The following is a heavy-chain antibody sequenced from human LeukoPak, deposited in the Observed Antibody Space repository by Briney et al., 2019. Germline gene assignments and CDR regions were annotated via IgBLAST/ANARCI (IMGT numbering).Heavy chain of an antibody. CDR2: IYYSGST. CDR3: ARHGDDFWSGPNWFDP. Sequence: SETLSLTCTVSGGSISSYYWSWIRQPPGKGLEWIGYIYYSGSTNYNPSLKSRVTISVDTSKNQFSLKLSSVTAADTAVYYCARHGDDFWSGPNWFDPWGQGTLVTVSS. J-gene: IGHJ5*02. CDR1: GGSISSYY. D-gene: IGHD3-3*01. V-gene: IGHV4-59*08.